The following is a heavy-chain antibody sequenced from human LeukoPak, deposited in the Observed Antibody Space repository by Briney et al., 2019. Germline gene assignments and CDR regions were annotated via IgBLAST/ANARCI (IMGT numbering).Heavy chain of an antibody. Sequence: QTGGSLRLSCAASGFTFSSYGMSWVRQAPGKGLEWVSGISGSGGSTYYVDSVKGRFTISRDNSKNTLYLQMNSLRAEDTAVYYCAKRGFDWLVSYWGQGTLVTVSS. CDR3: AKRGFDWLVSY. V-gene: IGHV3-23*01. CDR2: ISGSGGST. CDR1: GFTFSSYG. D-gene: IGHD3-9*01. J-gene: IGHJ4*02.